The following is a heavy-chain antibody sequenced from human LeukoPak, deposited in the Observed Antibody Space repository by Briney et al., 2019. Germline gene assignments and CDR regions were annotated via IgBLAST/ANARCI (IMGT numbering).Heavy chain of an antibody. D-gene: IGHD3-22*01. CDR3: AKKPPVYDTALGMDV. Sequence: PGGSLRLSCAASGFTSSSYAMSWVRQAPGKGVEWVSAISGSGGSTYYADSVKGRFTISRDNSKNTLYLQMNSLRAEDTAVYYCAKKPPVYDTALGMDVWGQGTTVTVSS. CDR1: GFTSSSYA. CDR2: ISGSGGST. J-gene: IGHJ6*02. V-gene: IGHV3-23*01.